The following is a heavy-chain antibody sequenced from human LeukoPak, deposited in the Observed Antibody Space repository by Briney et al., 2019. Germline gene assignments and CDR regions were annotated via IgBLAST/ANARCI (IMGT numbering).Heavy chain of an antibody. D-gene: IGHD2-21*02. CDR3: AGRRATAAFDI. CDR2: IYTSGST. V-gene: IGHV4-61*02. J-gene: IGHJ3*02. CDR1: GGSISSGSYY. Sequence: PSQTLSHTCTVSGGSISSGSYYWSWIRQPAGKGLEWIGRIYTSGSTNYNPSLKSRVTISVDTSKNQFSLKLSSVTAADTAVYYCAGRRATAAFDIWGQGTMVTVSS.